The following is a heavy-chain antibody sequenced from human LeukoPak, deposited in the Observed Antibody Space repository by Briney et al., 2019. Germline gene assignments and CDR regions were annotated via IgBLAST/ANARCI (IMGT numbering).Heavy chain of an antibody. J-gene: IGHJ4*02. CDR2: IYTSGST. D-gene: IGHD6-13*01. Sequence: PSETLSLTCTVSGDSISSYYWSWIRQPAGKGLEWIGRIYTSGSTNYNPSLKSRVTVSVDTSKNQFSLKLNSVTAADTAVYYCAREVEAAGRGSDYWGQGTLVTVSS. CDR3: AREVEAAGRGSDY. V-gene: IGHV4-4*07. CDR1: GDSISSYY.